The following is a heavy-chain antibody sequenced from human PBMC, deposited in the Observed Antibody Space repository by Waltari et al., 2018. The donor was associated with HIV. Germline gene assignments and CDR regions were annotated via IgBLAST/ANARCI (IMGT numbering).Heavy chain of an antibody. J-gene: IGHJ4*02. Sequence: QVQLQQWGAGLLKPSETLSLTCAVYGEPFDGYYWSWIRQPPGKRLGWMGEIKHRGNTNFHPSLKSRLTMSVDASKNQFSLNLNSVTAADTVVYYCARRALWLRPVYYFDYWGQGALVTVSS. CDR3: ARRALWLRPVYYFDY. D-gene: IGHD5-12*01. CDR2: IKHRGNT. V-gene: IGHV4-34*01. CDR1: GEPFDGYY.